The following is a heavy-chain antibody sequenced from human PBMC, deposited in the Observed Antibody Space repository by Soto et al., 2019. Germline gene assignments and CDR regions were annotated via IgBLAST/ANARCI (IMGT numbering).Heavy chain of an antibody. J-gene: IGHJ6*02. D-gene: IGHD3-3*01. CDR3: ACSYYDFWSGSLPLYYYGMHV. CDR1: GYTFTGYY. V-gene: IGHV1-2*02. Sequence: ASVKVSCKASGYTFTGYYMHWVRQAPGQGLEWMGWINPNSGGTNYAQKFQGRVTMTRDTSISTAYMELSRLRSDDTAVYYCACSYYDFWSGSLPLYYYGMHVWGQGPTVTVSS. CDR2: INPNSGGT.